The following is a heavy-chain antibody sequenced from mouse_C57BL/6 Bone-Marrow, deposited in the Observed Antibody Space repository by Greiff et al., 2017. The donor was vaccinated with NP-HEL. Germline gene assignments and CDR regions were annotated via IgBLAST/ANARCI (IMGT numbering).Heavy chain of an antibody. CDR2: IYPSDSET. CDR1: GYTFTSYW. D-gene: IGHD2-2*01. Sequence: VQLQQSGAELVRPGSSVKLSRKASGYTFTSYWMDWVKQRPGQGLEWIGNIYPSDSETHYNQKFKDKATLTVDKSSSTAYMQLSSLTSEDSAVYYCARGYAYYFDYWGQGTTLTVSS. CDR3: ARGYAYYFDY. J-gene: IGHJ2*01. V-gene: IGHV1-61*01.